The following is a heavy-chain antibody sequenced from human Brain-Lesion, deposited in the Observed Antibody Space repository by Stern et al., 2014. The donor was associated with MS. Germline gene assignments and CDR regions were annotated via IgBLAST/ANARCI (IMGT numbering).Heavy chain of an antibody. CDR2: ITWNSGTI. CDR1: GFSFEDHG. D-gene: IGHD3-10*01. CDR3: AKDMMDYFGSGTFGSFDH. V-gene: IGHV3-9*01. J-gene: IGHJ4*02. Sequence: GQLVQSGGGLVQPGRSLRLSCEASGFSFEDHGMHWVRQAPGKGLEWVSGITWNSGTIAYADSVKGRFTISRDDAKNSLYLHMNGLRAEDTALYYCAKDMMDYFGSGTFGSFDHWGQGTLVTVSS.